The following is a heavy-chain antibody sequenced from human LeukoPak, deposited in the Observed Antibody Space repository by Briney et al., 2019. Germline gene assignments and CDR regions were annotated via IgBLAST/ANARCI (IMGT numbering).Heavy chain of an antibody. D-gene: IGHD3-16*02. CDR3: ASGYDYVWGSYHNPQAFDI. J-gene: IGHJ3*02. Sequence: PSETLSLTCTVSGGSISSSSYYWGWIRQPPGKGLEWIGEIYHSGSTNYNPSLKSRVTISVDTSKNQFSLKLSSVTAADTAVYYCASGYDYVWGSYHNPQAFDIWGQGTMVTVSS. CDR1: GGSISSSSYY. V-gene: IGHV4-39*07. CDR2: IYHSGST.